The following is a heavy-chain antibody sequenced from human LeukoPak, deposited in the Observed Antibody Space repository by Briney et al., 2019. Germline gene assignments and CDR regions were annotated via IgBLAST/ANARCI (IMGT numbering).Heavy chain of an antibody. J-gene: IGHJ4*02. CDR3: ARTGSSWYKYFDY. V-gene: IGHV4-59*01. CDR1: GGSISSYY. Sequence: SETLSLTCTVSGGSISSYYWSWIRQPPGKGLEWIGYIYYSGSTNYNPSLKSRVTISVDTSKNQFSLKLSSVTAADTAVYYCARTGSSWYKYFDYWGQGTLVAVSS. D-gene: IGHD6-13*01. CDR2: IYYSGST.